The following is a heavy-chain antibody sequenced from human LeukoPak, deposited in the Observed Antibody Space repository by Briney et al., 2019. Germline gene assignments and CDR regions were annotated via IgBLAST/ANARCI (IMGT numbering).Heavy chain of an antibody. V-gene: IGHV2-5*02. J-gene: IGHJ4*01. Sequence: SGPTLLKPTQTLTLTCTFSGFSVSTSGVGVGWIRQAPGKALEWLALIYWDDDKSYSPSLRSRLTITRDTSKNPVVLAVTNMGPVDTATYYRAQRPPQGTFDYWGQGTLVTGSS. D-gene: IGHD3/OR15-3a*01. CDR1: GFSVSTSGVG. CDR2: IYWDDDK. CDR3: AQRPPQGTFDY.